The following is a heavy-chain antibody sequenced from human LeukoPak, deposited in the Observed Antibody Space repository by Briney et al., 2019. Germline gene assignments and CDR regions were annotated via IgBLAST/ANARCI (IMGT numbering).Heavy chain of an antibody. CDR2: MSWDGGST. V-gene: IGHV3-43D*03. D-gene: IGHD3-10*01. Sequence: GGSLRLSCAASGFTFDDYAMHWVRQAPGKGLEWVSLMSWDGGSTYYADSVKGQFTIYRDNSKNSLYLQMNSLRAEDTALYYCAKGAGEYYYYMDVWGKGTTVTVSS. CDR3: AKGAGEYYYYMDV. CDR1: GFTFDDYA. J-gene: IGHJ6*03.